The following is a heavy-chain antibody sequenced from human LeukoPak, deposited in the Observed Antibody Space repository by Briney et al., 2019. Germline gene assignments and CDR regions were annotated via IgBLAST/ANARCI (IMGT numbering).Heavy chain of an antibody. CDR1: GFSFSDYY. CDR2: ISSGGTII. CDR3: ARGTSWYIDY. D-gene: IGHD6-13*01. Sequence: GGSLRLSCAASGFSFSDYYMSWIRQAPGKGLEWVSYISSGGTIIYQADSVKGRFTISRDNAKNTLYLQMNSLRAEDTTVYYWARGTSWYIDYWGQGTLVTVSP. V-gene: IGHV3-11*04. J-gene: IGHJ4*02.